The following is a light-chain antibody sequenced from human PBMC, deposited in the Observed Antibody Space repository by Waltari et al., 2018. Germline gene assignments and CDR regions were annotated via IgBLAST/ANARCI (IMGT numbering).Light chain of an antibody. Sequence: QSALTQPASVSGSPGQSITISCTGNRSDVGGYNYVSWYQQNPGKAPKLMIYDVSNRPSGVSNRFSGSKSGTPASLTISGLQAEDEADYYCSSYTSSSTLVVFGGGTKLTVL. V-gene: IGLV2-14*03. CDR1: RSDVGGYNY. CDR3: SSYTSSSTLVV. CDR2: DVS. J-gene: IGLJ2*01.